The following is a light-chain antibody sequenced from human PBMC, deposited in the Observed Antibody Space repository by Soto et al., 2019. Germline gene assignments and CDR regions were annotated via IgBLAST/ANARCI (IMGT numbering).Light chain of an antibody. J-gene: IGLJ2*01. CDR3: SSYTSSSTRVV. V-gene: IGLV2-14*03. CDR1: SSDVGGYNY. CDR2: DVS. Sequence: QSALTQPASVSRSPGQSITISCTGTSSDVGGYNYVSWYQQHPGKAPKLMIYDVSNRPSGVSNRFSGSKSANTASLTISGLQAEDEADYYCSSYTSSSTRVVFGGGTKLTVL.